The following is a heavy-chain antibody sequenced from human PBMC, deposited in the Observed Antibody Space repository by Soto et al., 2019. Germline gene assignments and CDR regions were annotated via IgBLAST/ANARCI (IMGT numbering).Heavy chain of an antibody. CDR1: GGPFSGYY. J-gene: IGHJ4*02. Sequence: PSETLSLTCAVYGGPFSGYYWSWIRQPPGKGLEWIGEINHSGSTNYNPSLKSRVTISVDTSKNQFSLKLSSVTAADTAVYYCARAGGYYFDYWGQGTLVTVSS. CDR3: ARAGGYYFDY. V-gene: IGHV4-34*01. CDR2: INHSGST. D-gene: IGHD3-16*01.